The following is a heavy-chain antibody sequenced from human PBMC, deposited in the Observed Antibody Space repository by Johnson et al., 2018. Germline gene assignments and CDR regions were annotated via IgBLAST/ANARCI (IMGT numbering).Heavy chain of an antibody. CDR3: AKGRGGTMCGVVIRGGMDV. Sequence: VQLVESGGGVVQPGRSLRLSCAASGFTFDDYAMHWVRQAPGKGLEWVSGISWNSGSIGYADSVKGRFTISRDNAKNSLYLKMNSLRAEDTAVYYCAKGRGGTMCGVVIRGGMDVWGQGTTVTVSS. CDR1: GFTFDDYA. V-gene: IGHV3-9*01. CDR2: ISWNSGSI. D-gene: IGHD3-3*01. J-gene: IGHJ6*02.